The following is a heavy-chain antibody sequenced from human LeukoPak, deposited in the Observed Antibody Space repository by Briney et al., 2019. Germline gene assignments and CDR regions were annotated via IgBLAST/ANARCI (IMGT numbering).Heavy chain of an antibody. CDR3: ATTNCSGGSCYSV. V-gene: IGHV4-59*01. J-gene: IGHJ4*02. CDR2: IYYSGST. D-gene: IGHD2-15*01. Sequence: SETLSLTCTVSGGSISSYYWSWIRQPPGKGLEWIGYIYYSGSTNYNPSLKSRVTISVDTSKNQFSLKLSSVTAADTAVYYCATTNCSGGSCYSVWGQGTLVTVSS. CDR1: GGSISSYY.